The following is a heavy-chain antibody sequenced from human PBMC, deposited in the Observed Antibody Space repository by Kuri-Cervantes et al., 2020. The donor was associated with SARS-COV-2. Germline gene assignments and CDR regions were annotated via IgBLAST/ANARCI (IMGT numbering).Heavy chain of an antibody. Sequence: LRLSCTVSGGSVSSGSYYWSWIRQPPGKGLEWIGYIYHSGSTYYNPSLKSRVTIPVDRSKNQFSLKLSSVTAADTAVYYCARGNSSSGFDYWGQGTLVTVSS. CDR1: GGSVSSGSYY. D-gene: IGHD6-6*01. J-gene: IGHJ4*02. CDR3: ARGNSSSGFDY. V-gene: IGHV4-30-2*01. CDR2: IYHSGST.